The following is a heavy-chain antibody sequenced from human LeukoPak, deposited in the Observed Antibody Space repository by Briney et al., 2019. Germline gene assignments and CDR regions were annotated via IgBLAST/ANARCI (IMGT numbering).Heavy chain of an antibody. CDR2: ISYDGSNK. J-gene: IGHJ6*02. V-gene: IGHV3-30*18. CDR3: AKDQDDSSGFYYYGMDV. D-gene: IGHD3-22*01. CDR1: GFTFTSYC. Sequence: GGSLRLSWTASGFTFTSYCMHWVRQAPGKGLEWVAFISYDGSNKNYADSVKGRFTMSRDKSKNTLYLQMNSLRGEDTAVYYCAKDQDDSSGFYYYGMDVWGQGTTVTVSS.